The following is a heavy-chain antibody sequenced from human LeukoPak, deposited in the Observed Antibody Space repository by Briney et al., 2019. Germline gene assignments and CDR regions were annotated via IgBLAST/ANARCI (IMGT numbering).Heavy chain of an antibody. CDR2: ISGSGGST. CDR3: ARGKGDSSGYSSYFDY. V-gene: IGHV3-23*01. CDR1: GFTFSSYA. D-gene: IGHD3-22*01. J-gene: IGHJ4*02. Sequence: GGSLRLSCAASGFTFSSYAMSWVRQAPGKGLEWVSAISGSGGSTYYADSVKGRFTISRDNAKNSLYLQMNSLRAEDTAVYYCARGKGDSSGYSSYFDYWGQGTLVTVSS.